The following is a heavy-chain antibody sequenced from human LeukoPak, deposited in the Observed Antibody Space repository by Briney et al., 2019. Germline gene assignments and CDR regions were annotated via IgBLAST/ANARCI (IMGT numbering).Heavy chain of an antibody. CDR3: ARFSPRAMGNYLDF. V-gene: IGHV4-30-4*08. J-gene: IGHJ4*02. CDR2: IYYSGST. D-gene: IGHD7-27*01. CDR1: GGSISSGDYY. Sequence: SQTLSLTCTVSGGSISSGDYYWGWIRQPPGKGLEWIGYIYYSGSTNYNPSLKSRVTMSVDTSKNRFSLKLSSVTAADTAVYYCARFSPRAMGNYLDFWGQGTLVTVSS.